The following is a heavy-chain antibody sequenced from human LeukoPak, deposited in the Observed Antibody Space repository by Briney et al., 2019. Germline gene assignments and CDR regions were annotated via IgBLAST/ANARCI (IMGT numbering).Heavy chain of an antibody. V-gene: IGHV3-48*03. CDR3: ARVRSTVTALDY. CDR1: GFTFSSYE. Sequence: GGSLRLSCAASGFTFSSYEMNWVRQAPGKGLEWVSYISSSGSTIYYADSVKGRFTVSRDNAKNSLYLQMNSPRAEDTAIYYCARVRSTVTALDYWGQGTLVTVSS. D-gene: IGHD4-11*01. CDR2: ISSSGSTI. J-gene: IGHJ4*02.